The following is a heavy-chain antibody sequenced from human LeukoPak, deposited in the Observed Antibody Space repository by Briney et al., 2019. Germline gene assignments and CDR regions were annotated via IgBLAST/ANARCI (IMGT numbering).Heavy chain of an antibody. D-gene: IGHD6-13*01. CDR1: GYTFTGYY. V-gene: IGHV1-2*04. CDR2: INPNSGGT. CDR3: ARDLGSSWPHGMDV. J-gene: IGHJ6*02. Sequence: ASVKVSYKASGYTFTGYYMHWVRQAPGQGLEWMGWINPNSGGTNYAQKFQGWVTMTRDTSISTAYMELSRLRSDDTAVYYCARDLGSSWPHGMDVWGQGTTVTVSS.